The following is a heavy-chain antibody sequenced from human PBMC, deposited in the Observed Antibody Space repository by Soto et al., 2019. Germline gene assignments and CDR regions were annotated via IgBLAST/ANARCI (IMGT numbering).Heavy chain of an antibody. CDR1: GITFSSYG. J-gene: IGHJ6*02. CDR3: AKERGIGGGFYYSGMDV. D-gene: IGHD2-15*01. V-gene: IGHV3-30*18. CDR2: ISSDGSDK. Sequence: QVQLVESVGGVVQPGRSLRLSCAASGITFSSYGMHWVRQAPGKGLEWVAVISSDGSDKYYADSGKGRFTISRDNSKNTRSLPLTSLRTQDTAVYYGAKERGIGGGFYYSGMDVWGQGTTVTVSS.